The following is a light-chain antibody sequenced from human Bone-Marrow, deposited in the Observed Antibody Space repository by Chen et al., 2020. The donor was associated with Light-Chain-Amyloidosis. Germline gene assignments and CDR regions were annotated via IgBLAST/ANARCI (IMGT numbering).Light chain of an antibody. V-gene: IGLV3-21*02. Sequence: SYLLTQPSSVSVAPGQTATIACGGNNIGSTSVHWYQQTPGQAPLLVVYDDSDRPSGIPERWSGSNSGNTATLTISRVEAGDEADYYCQVWDRSSDRPVCGGGTKLTVL. CDR2: DDS. CDR3: QVWDRSSDRPV. CDR1: NIGSTS. J-gene: IGLJ3*02.